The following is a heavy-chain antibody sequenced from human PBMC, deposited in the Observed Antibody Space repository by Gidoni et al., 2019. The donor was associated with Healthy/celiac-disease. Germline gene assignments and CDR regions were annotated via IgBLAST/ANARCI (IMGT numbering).Heavy chain of an antibody. CDR2: IYYSGST. V-gene: IGHV4-31*03. J-gene: IGHJ3*02. CDR3: ARAGITFGGVIVKNDAFDI. D-gene: IGHD3-16*02. Sequence: QVQLQESGPGLVKPSQTLSLTCPVSGGSISSGGYYWSWIRQHPGKGLEWIGYIYYSGSTYYNPSLKSRVTISVDTSKNQFSLKLSSVTAADTAVYYCARAGITFGGVIVKNDAFDIWGQGTMVTVSS. CDR1: GGSISSGGYY.